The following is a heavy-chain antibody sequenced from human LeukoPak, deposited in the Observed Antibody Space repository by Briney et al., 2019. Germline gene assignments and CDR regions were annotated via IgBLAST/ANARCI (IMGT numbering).Heavy chain of an antibody. CDR2: IWYDGSNK. CDR3: AREVGAYLDY. V-gene: IGHV3-33*01. D-gene: IGHD3-16*01. J-gene: IGHJ4*02. Sequence: GGSLRLSCAAPGFTFSSYGMHWVRQAPGKGLEWVAVIWYDGSNKYYADSVKGRFTISRDNSRNTLYLQMNSLRAEDTAVYYCAREVGAYLDYWGQGTLVTVSS. CDR1: GFTFSSYG.